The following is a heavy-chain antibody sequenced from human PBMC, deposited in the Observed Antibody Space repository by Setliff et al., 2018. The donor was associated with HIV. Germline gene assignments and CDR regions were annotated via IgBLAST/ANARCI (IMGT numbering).Heavy chain of an antibody. J-gene: IGHJ4*02. CDR3: ARQEGAGITMTVELIFPPDF. Sequence: SETLSLTCAVYGESFSGYFWSWIRQPPGKGLEWIGEINHSGSTNYNPSLKSRVSISVATSKNQFSLKLSSVTAADTAVYYCARQEGAGITMTVELIFPPDFRGQGTLVTVSS. CDR2: INHSGST. D-gene: IGHD3-22*01. CDR1: GESFSGYF. V-gene: IGHV4-34*01.